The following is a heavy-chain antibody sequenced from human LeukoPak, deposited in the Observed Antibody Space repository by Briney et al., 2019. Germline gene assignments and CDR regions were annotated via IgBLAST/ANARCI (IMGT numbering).Heavy chain of an antibody. Sequence: GASVTVSCKASGYTFTGYYMHEVRQAPGQEREWMGWIHSNSGGTNYAHSFQGRVTMTRDTSISTAYMELSRLRSDDTAVYYCARGVNGWSYLLFRCRFHFDYWGQGTLVTVSS. CDR1: GYTFTGYY. J-gene: IGHJ4*02. CDR2: IHSNSGGT. CDR3: ARGVNGWSYLLFRCRFHFDY. D-gene: IGHD1-26*01. V-gene: IGHV1-2*07.